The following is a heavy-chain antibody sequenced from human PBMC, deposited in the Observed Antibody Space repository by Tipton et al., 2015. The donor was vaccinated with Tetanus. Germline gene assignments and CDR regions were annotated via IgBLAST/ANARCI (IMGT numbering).Heavy chain of an antibody. CDR1: GGSINNTGYF. CDR2: INYGGTT. V-gene: IGHV4-39*01. CDR3: ARHSSLKALNY. D-gene: IGHD3-9*01. Sequence: PGLVKPSETLSLTCSVSGGSINNTGYFWGWIRQPPGKGLEWIGSINYGGTTYYKPSLKSRLTISVDTSKSHLSLRLTSVTAADTAVYYCARHSSLKALNYWSQGTLVTASS. J-gene: IGHJ4*02.